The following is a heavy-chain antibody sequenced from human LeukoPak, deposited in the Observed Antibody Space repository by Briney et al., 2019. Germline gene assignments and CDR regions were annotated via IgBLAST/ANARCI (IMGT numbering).Heavy chain of an antibody. CDR3: ARGEYGSGWYRD. V-gene: IGHV3-53*01. CDR2: IYSGGNT. Sequence: GGSLRLSCVASGFIVSTNYMSWVRQAPGKGLEWVSLIYSGGNTNYADSVKGRFTFSRDNSNNTLYLQMNNLRVEDTAVYYCARGEYGSGWYRDWGQGTLVTVSS. J-gene: IGHJ4*02. CDR1: GFIVSTNY. D-gene: IGHD6-19*01.